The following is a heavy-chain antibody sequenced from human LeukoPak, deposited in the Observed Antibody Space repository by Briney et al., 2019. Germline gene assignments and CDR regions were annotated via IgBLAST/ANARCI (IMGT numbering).Heavy chain of an antibody. CDR1: GFTFSSYS. D-gene: IGHD1-1*01. CDR2: ISSSSSYI. J-gene: IGHJ6*04. V-gene: IGHV3-21*01. Sequence: PGGSLRLSCAASGFTFSSYSMNWVRQAPGKGLEWVSSISSSSSYIYYADSVKGRVTISRDNAKNSLYLQMNSLRAEDTAVYYCARDPQGTTGTTGGMDVWGKGTTVTVSS. CDR3: ARDPQGTTGTTGGMDV.